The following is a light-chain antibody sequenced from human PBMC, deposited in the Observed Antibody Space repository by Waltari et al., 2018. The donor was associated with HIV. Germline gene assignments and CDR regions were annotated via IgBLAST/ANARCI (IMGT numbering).Light chain of an antibody. CDR2: SAS. J-gene: IGKJ1*01. Sequence: EIVLTQSPSLLSLSPGERTTISCRASQSVGGNSLAWFQQKVGQPPRLLIYSASNRAADVPDRFIGSGSGRDFSLIISMLEPEDFGVYYCQQYDESPVTFGQGTKVEF. CDR3: QQYDESPVT. V-gene: IGKV3-20*01. CDR1: QSVGGNS.